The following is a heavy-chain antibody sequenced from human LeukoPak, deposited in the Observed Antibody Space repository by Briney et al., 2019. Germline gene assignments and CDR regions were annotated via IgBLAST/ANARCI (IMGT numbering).Heavy chain of an antibody. CDR3: ARSGALTGYLY. J-gene: IGHJ4*02. CDR1: GGSISHYY. D-gene: IGHD3-9*01. V-gene: IGHV4-59*01. CDR2: IYYTGTT. Sequence: SETLSLTCTVSGGSISHYYWSWIRQPPGKGPEWIGYIYYTGTTNYNPSLKSRVTISVDTSKNQFSLKLSSVTAADTAVYYCARSGALTGYLYWGQGTLVTVSS.